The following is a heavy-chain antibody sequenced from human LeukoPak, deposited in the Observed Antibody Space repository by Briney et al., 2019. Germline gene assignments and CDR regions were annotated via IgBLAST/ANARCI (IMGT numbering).Heavy chain of an antibody. J-gene: IGHJ2*01. CDR2: IYSSGST. Sequence: SETLSLTCTVSGGSISSYYWSWIRQPAGKGLEWIGRIYSSGSTDYNPSLKSRVTMSVDTSKNQFSLKLSSVTAADTAVYYCARGQYHLLYWYFDLWGRGTLVTVSS. V-gene: IGHV4-4*07. CDR1: GGSISSYY. CDR3: ARGQYHLLYWYFDL. D-gene: IGHD2-2*01.